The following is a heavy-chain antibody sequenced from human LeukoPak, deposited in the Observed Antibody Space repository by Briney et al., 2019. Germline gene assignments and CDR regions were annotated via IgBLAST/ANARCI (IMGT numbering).Heavy chain of an antibody. D-gene: IGHD6-13*01. J-gene: IGHJ4*02. CDR2: FSGSGGST. CDR1: GFTFSSYA. V-gene: IGHV3-23*01. CDR3: AKLYSSSWYAASNY. Sequence: GGSLRLSCAASGFTFSSYAMGWVRQAPGKGLEGVSAFSGSGGSTYYADSVEGRFTISRDNSKNTLYLQMNSLRAEDTAVYYCAKLYSSSWYAASNYWGQGTLVTVSS.